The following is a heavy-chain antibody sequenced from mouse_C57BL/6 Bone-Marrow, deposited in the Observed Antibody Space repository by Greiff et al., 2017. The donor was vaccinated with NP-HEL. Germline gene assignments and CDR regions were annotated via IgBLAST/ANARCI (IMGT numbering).Heavy chain of an antibody. CDR3: AREGYYWYFDV. V-gene: IGHV1-54*01. Sequence: LVESGAELVRPGTSVKVSCKASGYAFTNYLIEWVKQRPGQGLEWIGVINPGSGGTNYNEKFKGKATLTADKSSSTAYMQLSSLTSEDSAVYFCAREGYYWYFDVWGTGTTVTVSS. CDR2: INPGSGGT. CDR1: GYAFTNYL. J-gene: IGHJ1*03.